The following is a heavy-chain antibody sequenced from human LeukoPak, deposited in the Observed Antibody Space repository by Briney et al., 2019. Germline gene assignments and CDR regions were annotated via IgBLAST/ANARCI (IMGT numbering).Heavy chain of an antibody. CDR3: ASLRHSNYFDY. J-gene: IGHJ4*02. D-gene: IGHD5/OR15-5a*01. V-gene: IGHV4-59*12. CDR2: IYYSGST. Sequence: SETLSLTCTVSGGSISSYYWSWIRQPPGKGLEWIGYIYYSGSTNYNPSLKSRVTISVDTSKNQFSLKLSSVTAADTAVYYCASLRHSNYFDYWGQGTLVTVSS. CDR1: GGSISSYY.